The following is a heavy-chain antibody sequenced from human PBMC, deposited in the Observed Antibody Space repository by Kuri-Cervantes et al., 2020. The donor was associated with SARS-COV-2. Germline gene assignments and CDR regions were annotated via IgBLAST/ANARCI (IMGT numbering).Heavy chain of an antibody. CDR1: GASIISSTYY. V-gene: IGHV4-39*01. CDR2: IYESGDT. Sequence: LRLSCIVTGASIISSTYYWGWIRQSPGKGPEWLGSIYESGDTYYSSSLKSRLKMSVDTSRNQFSLRLTSVTAADTAIYYCAGHYAIYNFHKWGQGTQVTVSS. D-gene: IGHD1-1*01. CDR3: AGHYAIYNFHK. J-gene: IGHJ4*02.